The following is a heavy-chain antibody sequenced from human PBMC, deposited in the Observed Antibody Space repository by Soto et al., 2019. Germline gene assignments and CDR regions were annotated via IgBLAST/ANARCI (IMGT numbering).Heavy chain of an antibody. CDR2: INHSGST. CDR1: GGSFSGYY. V-gene: IGHV4-34*01. J-gene: IGHJ4*02. D-gene: IGHD6-19*01. Sequence: SETLSLTCAVYGGSFSGYYWSWIRQPPGKGLEWIGEINHSGSTNYNPSLKSRVTISVDTSKNQFSLKLSSVTAADTAVYYCARGRRIAFRRAVAGTGGYDYWGQGTLVTVSS. CDR3: ARGRRIAFRRAVAGTGGYDY.